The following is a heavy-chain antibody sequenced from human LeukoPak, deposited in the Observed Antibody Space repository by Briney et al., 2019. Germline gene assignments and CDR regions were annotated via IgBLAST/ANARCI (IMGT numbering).Heavy chain of an antibody. CDR2: IDWDDDK. J-gene: IGHJ3*02. Sequence: ESGPTLVNPTQTLTLTCTFSGFSLSTSGMCVSWIRQPPGKALEWLALIDWDDDKYCSTSLKTRLTISKDTSKNQVVLTMTNMDPVDTATYYCARSYSSGWYFAFDIWGQGTMVTVSS. CDR1: GFSLSTSGMC. D-gene: IGHD6-19*01. CDR3: ARSYSSGWYFAFDI. V-gene: IGHV2-70*01.